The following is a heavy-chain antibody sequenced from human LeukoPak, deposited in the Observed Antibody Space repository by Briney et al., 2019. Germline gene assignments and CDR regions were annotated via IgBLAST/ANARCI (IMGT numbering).Heavy chain of an antibody. CDR1: GFSLSSHG. CDR2: ISSNGIST. CDR3: VKWTNYYFAL. Sequence: GGSLRLSCVVSGFSLSSHGMLWVRQAPGKGLEDVSAISSNGISTFYANSVKGRFTVSRDDSKNTVYLQMGSLRAEDMAVYYCVKWTNYYFALWGRGTLVTVSS. J-gene: IGHJ2*01. V-gene: IGHV3-64*01. D-gene: IGHD2-8*01.